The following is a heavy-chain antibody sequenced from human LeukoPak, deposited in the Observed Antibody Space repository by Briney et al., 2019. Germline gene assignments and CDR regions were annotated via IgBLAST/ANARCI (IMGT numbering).Heavy chain of an antibody. D-gene: IGHD2-21*01. V-gene: IGHV3-74*01. CDR2: IKSDGST. J-gene: IGHJ6*04. CDR1: GFTFSRYW. CDR3: ATLIRMDV. Sequence: GGSLRLSCAASGFTFSRYWMHWVRQAPGKGLVWVSRIKSDGSTNYADSVKGRFTISRDNAKNTVSLQMNSLRAEDTGVYYCATLIRMDVWGKGATVTVSS.